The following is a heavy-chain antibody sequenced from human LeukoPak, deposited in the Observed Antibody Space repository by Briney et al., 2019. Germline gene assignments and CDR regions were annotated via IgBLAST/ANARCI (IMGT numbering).Heavy chain of an antibody. Sequence: GGSLRLSCAASGFTFSSYWMSWVRQAPGKGLEWVANIKQDGSEKYCVDSVKGRFTISRDNAKNSLYLQMNSLRAEDTAVYYSARDIYSPQYSSSWYRYFQHWGQGTLVTVSS. V-gene: IGHV3-7*01. CDR2: IKQDGSEK. D-gene: IGHD6-13*01. CDR1: GFTFSSYW. CDR3: ARDIYSPQYSSSWYRYFQH. J-gene: IGHJ1*01.